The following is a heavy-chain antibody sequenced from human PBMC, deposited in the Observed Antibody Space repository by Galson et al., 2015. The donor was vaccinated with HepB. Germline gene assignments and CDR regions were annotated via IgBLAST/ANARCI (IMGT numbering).Heavy chain of an antibody. CDR3: ARDGTWGAGTLLEHWYFDL. V-gene: IGHV3-23*01. CDR1: GFTFSFYA. J-gene: IGHJ2*01. D-gene: IGHD3-16*01. Sequence: SLRLSCAASGFTFSFYAMNWVRQAPGKGLEWVSGVSGSGGSTYYADSVRGRFTISRDNSKNTLYLQMNSLRAEDTAVYYCARDGTWGAGTLLEHWYFDLWGRGTLVTVSS. CDR2: VSGSGGST.